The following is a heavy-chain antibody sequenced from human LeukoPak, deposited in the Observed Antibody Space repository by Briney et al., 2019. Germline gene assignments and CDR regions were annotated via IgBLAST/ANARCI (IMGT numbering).Heavy chain of an antibody. Sequence: SETLSLTCTVSGGSISSYYWSWIRQPPGKGLEWIGYIYYSGSTNYNPSLKSRVTISIDTSKNQFSLNLSSVTAADTAVYCARGASGHSYGWGQGTLVTVSS. CDR1: GGSISSYY. J-gene: IGHJ4*02. CDR2: IYYSGST. CDR3: RGASGHSYG. V-gene: IGHV4-59*01. D-gene: IGHD5-18*01.